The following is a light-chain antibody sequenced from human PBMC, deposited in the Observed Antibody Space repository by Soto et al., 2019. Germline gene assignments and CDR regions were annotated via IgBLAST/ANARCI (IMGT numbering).Light chain of an antibody. J-gene: IGKJ1*01. CDR2: DAS. V-gene: IGKV1-5*01. CDR3: QQYENYWT. Sequence: MTQSPSTLSASVGDRVTITFRASQSISSWLAWYQHKPGKAPKLLIYDASNLDSGVPSRFSGSGSGTEFSLTISNLQPDDCATYYCQQYENYWTFGQGTKVDIK. CDR1: QSISSW.